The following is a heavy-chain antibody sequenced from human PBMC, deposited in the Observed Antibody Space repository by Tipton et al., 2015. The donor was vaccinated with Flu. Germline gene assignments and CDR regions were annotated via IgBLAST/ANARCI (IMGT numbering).Heavy chain of an antibody. J-gene: IGHJ6*03. V-gene: IGHV3-7*03. CDR3: ARDRSPGLERLDYYYMDV. CDR1: GFTLSLYW. Sequence: SLRLSCGASGFTLSLYWMTWVRQAPGKGLEWVANIKKDGSQKYYVDSVKGRFSISRDNAKSSVYLQMNSLRAEDTAVYYCARDRSPGLERLDYYYMDVWGKGTTVTVSS. CDR2: IKKDGSQK. D-gene: IGHD3-10*01.